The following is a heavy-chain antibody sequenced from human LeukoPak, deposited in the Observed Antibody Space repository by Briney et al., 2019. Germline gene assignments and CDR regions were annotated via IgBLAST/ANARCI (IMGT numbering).Heavy chain of an antibody. J-gene: IGHJ4*02. CDR3: AKGERVYCSASTCYPFDY. CDR2: ITGGGEST. V-gene: IGHV3-23*01. Sequence: PGGSLRLSCAASGFTFSSYAMNWVHQAPGTRLEWVSSITGGGESTYHADSVKGRFTISRDNSKNTVSLQMNSLRAEDTAVYYCAKGERVYCSASTCYPFDYWGQGILVSVSS. CDR1: GFTFSSYA. D-gene: IGHD2-15*01.